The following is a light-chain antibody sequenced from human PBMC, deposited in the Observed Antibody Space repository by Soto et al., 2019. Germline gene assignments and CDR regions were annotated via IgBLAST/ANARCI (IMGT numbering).Light chain of an antibody. V-gene: IGKV3-20*01. CDR1: QSVASSY. CDR3: QQYVSSSYT. CDR2: ATS. Sequence: EIMLTQSPGTLSLSPGERATLSCRASQSVASSYLGWYQQKPGQAPRLLIYATSSRATGIPARFSGSGSGTDFALTISGLEPEDFALYYCQQYVSSSYTFGQGTKLEMK. J-gene: IGKJ2*01.